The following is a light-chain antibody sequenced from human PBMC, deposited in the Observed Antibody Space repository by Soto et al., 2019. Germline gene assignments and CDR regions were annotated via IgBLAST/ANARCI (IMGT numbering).Light chain of an antibody. CDR1: SSDVGGYNY. J-gene: IGLJ1*01. CDR3: SSYTSSSTLLV. V-gene: IGLV2-14*01. CDR2: EVS. Sequence: QSASVFGSPGQSITISCTGTSSDVGGYNYVSWYQQHPGKAPKLMIYEVSNRPSGVSNRFSGSKSGNTASLTISGLQAENEADYYCSSYTSSSTLLVFGTGTKVTVL.